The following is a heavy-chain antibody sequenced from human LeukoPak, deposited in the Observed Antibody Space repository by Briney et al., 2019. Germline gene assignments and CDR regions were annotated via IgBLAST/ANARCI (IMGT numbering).Heavy chain of an antibody. J-gene: IGHJ4*02. CDR3: ARTYYYDSSGYSGY. CDR2: ISGSGGRP. Sequence: GGSLRLSCAPSGFTVSSSAMSWVRQAPGKGLEWVSSISGSGGRPYYADSAKGRFTISRDNSKNTLYLQMNSLRAEDTAFYYCARTYYYDSSGYSGYWGQGTLVTVSS. V-gene: IGHV3-23*01. CDR1: GFTVSSSA. D-gene: IGHD3-22*01.